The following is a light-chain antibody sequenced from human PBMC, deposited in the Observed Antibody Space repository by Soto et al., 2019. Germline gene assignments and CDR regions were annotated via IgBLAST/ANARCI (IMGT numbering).Light chain of an antibody. CDR3: CSYAGSSTSV. CDR2: EGT. V-gene: IGLV2-23*01. Sequence: QSALTQHAYVSGSPGQSITISCTGSSSDVGSYNFVSWYQQHPGKAPKLMIYEGTKRPSGVSNRFSGSKSGNTASLTISGLQAEDEADYYCCSYAGSSTSVFGTGTKVTGL. J-gene: IGLJ1*01. CDR1: SSDVGSYNF.